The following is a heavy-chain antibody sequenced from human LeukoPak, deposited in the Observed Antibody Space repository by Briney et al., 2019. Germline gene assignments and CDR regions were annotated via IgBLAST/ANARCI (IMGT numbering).Heavy chain of an antibody. D-gene: IGHD2-2*01. CDR2: MNHSGSS. CDR3: ARAPSGLVEPPTRGDYFDY. V-gene: IGHV4-34*01. CDR1: GGSFSGYY. Sequence: SETLSLTCAVYGGSFSGYYWSWLRQSPGKGLEWIGEMNHSGSSNQNPSLKSRVTMSVDTSKNQFSLKLRSVTAADTAVYYCARAPSGLVEPPTRGDYFDYWGQGTLVTVSS. J-gene: IGHJ4*02.